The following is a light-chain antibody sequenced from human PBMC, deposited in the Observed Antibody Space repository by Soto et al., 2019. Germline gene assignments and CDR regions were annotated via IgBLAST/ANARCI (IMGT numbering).Light chain of an antibody. CDR2: INI. CDR1: SSNIGAGYD. J-gene: IGLJ1*01. CDR3: QSYDSSLRDYV. Sequence: QCALTQPPSVSGAPGRRVTISCARSSSNIGAGYDVQWYQQIPGTAPQLLIYININRPSGVPDRFSGSKSGTSASLAITGLQADDEADYYCQSYDSSLRDYVFGTGTKVTVL. V-gene: IGLV1-40*01.